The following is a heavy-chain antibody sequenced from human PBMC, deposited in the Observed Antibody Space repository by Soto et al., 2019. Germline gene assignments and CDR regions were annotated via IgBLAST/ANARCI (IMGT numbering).Heavy chain of an antibody. V-gene: IGHV4-34*01. CDR1: GGSFSGYY. CDR2: INHSGST. Sequence: QVQLQQWGAGLLKPSETLSLTCAVYGGSFSGYYWSWIRQPPGKGLEWIGEINHSGSTNYNPSLKSRVTISVYTSKNQFSLKLSSVTAADTAVYYCARVGYGSGSYPSDWFDPWGQGTLVTVSS. D-gene: IGHD3-10*01. CDR3: ARVGYGSGSYPSDWFDP. J-gene: IGHJ5*02.